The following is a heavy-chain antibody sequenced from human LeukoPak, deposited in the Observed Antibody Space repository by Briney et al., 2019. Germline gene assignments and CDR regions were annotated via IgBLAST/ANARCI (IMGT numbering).Heavy chain of an antibody. J-gene: IGHJ5*02. V-gene: IGHV4-34*01. CDR3: ARDTFDWCKRFDP. CDR1: GGSFSGYY. CDR2: INHSGST. Sequence: SETLSLTCAVYGGSFSGYYWSWVRQPPGKGLEWVGEINHSGSTNYNPSLKSRVTISVDTSKTQFSLKLSSVTAADTAVYYCARDTFDWCKRFDPWGQGTLVTVSS. D-gene: IGHD3-9*01.